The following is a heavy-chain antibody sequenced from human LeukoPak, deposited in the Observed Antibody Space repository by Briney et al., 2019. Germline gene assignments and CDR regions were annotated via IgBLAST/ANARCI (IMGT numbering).Heavy chain of an antibody. CDR3: ARDYYSSSPYFDY. CDR1: GFTFSSYW. J-gene: IGHJ4*02. D-gene: IGHD6-6*01. Sequence: QRGGSLRLSCAASGFTFSSYWMHWVRQAPGKGLVWVSRINSDGSSTSYADSVKGRFTISRDNAKNSLYLQMNSLRAEDTALYYCARDYYSSSPYFDYWGQGTLVTVSS. V-gene: IGHV3-74*01. CDR2: INSDGSST.